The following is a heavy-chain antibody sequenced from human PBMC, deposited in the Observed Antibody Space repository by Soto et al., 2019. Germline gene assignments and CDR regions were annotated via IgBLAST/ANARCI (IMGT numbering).Heavy chain of an antibody. D-gene: IGHD2-2*01. J-gene: IGHJ5*02. CDR3: ARATIVLVPAAMVSHWFDP. V-gene: IGHV4-30-4*08. Sequence: SETLSLTCTVSGGSVSSGSYYWSWIRQPPGKGLEWIGYIYYSGSTYYNPSLKSRVTISVDTSKNQFSLKLSSVTAADTAVYYCARATIVLVPAAMVSHWFDPWGQGTLVTVSS. CDR2: IYYSGST. CDR1: GGSVSSGSYY.